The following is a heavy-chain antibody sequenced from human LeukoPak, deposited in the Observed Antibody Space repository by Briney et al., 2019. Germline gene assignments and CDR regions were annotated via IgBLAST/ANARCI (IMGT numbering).Heavy chain of an antibody. Sequence: ASETLSLTCTVSGGSISSSSYYWGWIRQPPGKGLEWIGEINHSGSINYNPSLKSRVTISVDTSKNQFSLKLSSVTAADTAVYYCARARDNITIFGVVYYYMDVWGKGTTVTVSS. V-gene: IGHV4-39*07. CDR2: INHSGSI. CDR3: ARARDNITIFGVVYYYMDV. CDR1: GGSISSSSYY. J-gene: IGHJ6*03. D-gene: IGHD3-3*01.